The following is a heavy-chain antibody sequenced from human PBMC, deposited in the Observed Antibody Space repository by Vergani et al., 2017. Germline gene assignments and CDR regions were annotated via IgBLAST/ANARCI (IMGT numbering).Heavy chain of an antibody. V-gene: IGHV4-30-4*01. CDR2: ISYSGST. CDR3: ARVPTQDYGDYVDWFDP. CDR1: GGSLSSGDYY. D-gene: IGHD4-17*01. J-gene: IGHJ5*02. Sequence: QVQLQESGPGLVKPSQTLSLTCTVSGGSLSSGDYYWSWIRQPPGKGLEWIGYISYSGSTYYNPSLKSRVTISVDTSKNQFSLKLSSVTAADTAVYYCARVPTQDYGDYVDWFDPGGEGTLVTVSS.